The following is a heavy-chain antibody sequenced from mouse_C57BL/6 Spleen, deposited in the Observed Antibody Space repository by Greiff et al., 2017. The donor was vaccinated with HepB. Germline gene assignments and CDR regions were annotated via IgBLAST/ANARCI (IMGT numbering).Heavy chain of an antibody. D-gene: IGHD1-1*01. CDR1: GFNIKDYY. CDR2: IDPEDGET. CDR3: ARGRGPTGRGFAY. V-gene: IGHV14-2*01. Sequence: EVQLQQSGAELVKPGASVKLSCTASGFNIKDYYMHWMKQRTEQGLEWIGRIDPEDGETKYAPKFQGKATITADTSSNTAYLQLSSLTSEDTAVYYCARGRGPTGRGFAYWGQGTLVTVSA. J-gene: IGHJ3*01.